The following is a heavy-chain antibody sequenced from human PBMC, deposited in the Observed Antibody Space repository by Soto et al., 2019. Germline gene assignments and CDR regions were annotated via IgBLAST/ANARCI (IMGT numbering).Heavy chain of an antibody. CDR3: ARTPSGSYGYYFDY. Sequence: ASVKVSCKASGYTFTSYGISWVRQAPGQGLEWMGWISAYNGNTNYARKLQGRVTMTTDTSTSTAYMELRSLRSDDTAVYYCARTPSGSYGYYFDYWGQGTLVTAPQ. J-gene: IGHJ4*02. CDR1: GYTFTSYG. D-gene: IGHD1-26*01. CDR2: ISAYNGNT. V-gene: IGHV1-18*04.